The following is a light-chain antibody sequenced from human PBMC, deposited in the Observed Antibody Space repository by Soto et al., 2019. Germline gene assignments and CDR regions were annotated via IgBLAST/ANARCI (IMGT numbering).Light chain of an antibody. CDR3: QHYSTRSGVT. Sequence: IPLTHSPSTLSASLLHRCIITFRSSQDISGWLAWYQQKPGKAPKLLVFDASSLEDGIPSRFSGSGSGTEFTLTVSNLQSDDFATYYCQHYSTRSGVTFGGGTKVDIK. CDR1: QDISGW. J-gene: IGKJ4*01. CDR2: DAS. V-gene: IGKV1-5*01.